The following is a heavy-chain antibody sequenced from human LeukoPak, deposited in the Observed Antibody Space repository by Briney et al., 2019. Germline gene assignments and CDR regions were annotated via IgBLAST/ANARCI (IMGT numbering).Heavy chain of an antibody. CDR2: IYYNGNT. CDR3: TRQGSYFNY. CDR1: GGSISSYY. V-gene: IGHV4-59*08. D-gene: IGHD3-10*01. Sequence: SETLSLTCTVSGGSISSYYWSWIRQPPGKGLEWIGYIYYNGNTNYNPSLKSRVTISVDTSKNQFSLNLSSVTAADTAMYYCTRQGSYFNYWGQGTLVTVSS. J-gene: IGHJ4*02.